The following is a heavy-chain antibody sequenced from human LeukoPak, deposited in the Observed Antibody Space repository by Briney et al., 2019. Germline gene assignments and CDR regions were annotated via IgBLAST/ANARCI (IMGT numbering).Heavy chain of an antibody. Sequence: ASVKVSCKASGYTFTGYHMHWVRQAPGQGLEWMAWINTNTAGTKYAQKFQGRVTMTRDTSISTAYMELSRLRSDDTAVYYCVRGGGISWYDYWGQGTLLTVSS. CDR1: GYTFTGYH. J-gene: IGHJ4*02. D-gene: IGHD6-13*01. V-gene: IGHV1-2*02. CDR3: VRGGGISWYDY. CDR2: INTNTAGT.